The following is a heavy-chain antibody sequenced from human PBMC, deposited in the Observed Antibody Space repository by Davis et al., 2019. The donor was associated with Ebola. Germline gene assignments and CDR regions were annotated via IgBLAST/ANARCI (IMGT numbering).Heavy chain of an antibody. CDR3: VPLSGSYSDY. Sequence: GESLKISCAASGFTFSSYGMHWVRQAPGKGLEWVAVIWYDGSNKYYADSVKGRFTISRDNSKNTLYLQMSSLRAEDTAVYYCVPLSGSYSDYWGQGTLVTVSS. J-gene: IGHJ4*02. CDR1: GFTFSSYG. V-gene: IGHV3-30*02. D-gene: IGHD1-26*01. CDR2: IWYDGSNK.